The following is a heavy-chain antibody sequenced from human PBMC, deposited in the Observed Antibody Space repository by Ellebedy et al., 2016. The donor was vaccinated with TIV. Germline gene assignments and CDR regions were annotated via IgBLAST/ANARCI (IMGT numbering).Heavy chain of an antibody. V-gene: IGHV4-59*01. J-gene: IGHJ2*01. CDR2: VYYIGKT. CDR3: ARKILSNWSFDL. CDR1: GVSINSY. Sequence: MPSETLSLTCTVSGVSINSYWNWIRHPPGRGLVYIGYVYYIGKTNYSPSLKERVTISLDTSKSQFSLTLNSVTAADTAVYYCARKILSNWSFDLWGRGTLVTVSS.